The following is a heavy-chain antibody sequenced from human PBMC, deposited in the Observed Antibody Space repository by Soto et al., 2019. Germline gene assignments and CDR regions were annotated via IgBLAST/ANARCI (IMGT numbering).Heavy chain of an antibody. V-gene: IGHV3-23*01. CDR2: ISGSGGST. Sequence: EVQLLESGGGLVQPGGSLRLSCAASGFTFSSYAMSWVRQAPGKGLEWVSAISGSGGSTYYADSVKGRFTISRDNSKNTLYLQMNSLRAEDTAVYYCAKYLADVDTAMVRPLGPFDYWGQGTLVTVSS. J-gene: IGHJ4*02. CDR1: GFTFSSYA. CDR3: AKYLADVDTAMVRPLGPFDY. D-gene: IGHD5-18*01.